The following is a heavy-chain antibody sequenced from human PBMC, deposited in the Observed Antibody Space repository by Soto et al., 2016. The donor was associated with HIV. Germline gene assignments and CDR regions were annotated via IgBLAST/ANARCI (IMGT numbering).Heavy chain of an antibody. CDR3: ASSTIVNLNSD. J-gene: IGHJ4*02. Sequence: DVELVQSGGGLVQPGGSLRLSCTAYGVSVKNTYLSWVRQAPGRRPEWVSIIYPSGDTYYSGSMRDRFAISRDNSRDIIYLQMNNLRAEDTALYYCASSTIVNLNSDWGQGTLVTVSS. CDR2: IYPSGDT. V-gene: IGHV3-66*01. D-gene: IGHD3-3*01. CDR1: GVSVKNTY.